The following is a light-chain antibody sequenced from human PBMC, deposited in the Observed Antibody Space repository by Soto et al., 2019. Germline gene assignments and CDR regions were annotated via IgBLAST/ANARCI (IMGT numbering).Light chain of an antibody. CDR3: ASFTNTYSYV. CDR1: SGDVGAYDF. Sequence: QSVLTQPASVSGSPGQSITISCTGTSGDVGAYDFVSWYQQHPGKAPRLMIYNVNNRPAGASNRFSGSKSGSTASLTISTLHAEDEADYYCASFTNTYSYVFGAGTKLTVL. J-gene: IGLJ1*01. V-gene: IGLV2-14*01. CDR2: NVN.